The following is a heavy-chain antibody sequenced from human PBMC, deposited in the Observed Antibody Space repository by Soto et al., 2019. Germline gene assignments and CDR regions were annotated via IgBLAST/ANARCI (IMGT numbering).Heavy chain of an antibody. D-gene: IGHD3-10*01. CDR1: GGSMVSYY. CDR3: ARGVYGAFLDY. J-gene: IGHJ4*02. Sequence: PSETLSLTCTVSGGSMVSYYWSWIRQTPAKGLEWIAYVEHHGRTEEKRSLASRVTISIDSSQNQFSLMLRSVTPADTGTYFCARGVYGAFLDYWGQGTQVTVSS. CDR2: VEHHGRT. V-gene: IGHV4-59*01.